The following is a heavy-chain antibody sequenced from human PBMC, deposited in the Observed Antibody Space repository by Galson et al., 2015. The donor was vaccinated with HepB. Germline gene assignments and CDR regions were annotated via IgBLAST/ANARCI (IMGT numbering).Heavy chain of an antibody. D-gene: IGHD6-13*01. J-gene: IGHJ3*02. Sequence: SLRLSCAASGFTFSSYSMNWVRQAPGKGLEWVSSISSSSSYIYYADSVKGRFTISRDNAKNSLYLQMNSLRAEDTAVYYCAREVAGIAAAGDAFDIWGQGTMVTVSA. CDR2: ISSSSSYI. CDR3: AREVAGIAAAGDAFDI. V-gene: IGHV3-21*01. CDR1: GFTFSSYS.